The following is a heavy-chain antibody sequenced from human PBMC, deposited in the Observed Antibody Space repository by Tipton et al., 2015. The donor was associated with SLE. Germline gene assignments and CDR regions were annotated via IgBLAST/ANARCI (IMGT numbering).Heavy chain of an antibody. Sequence: TLSLTCTVSGGSISNYYLGWVRQPAGKGLEWIGRIYTGGNTKYNPSLESRVTLSVDTSKDQFSLKLSSVTAADTAVYYCVVCSPSSCSYFDYWGQGTLVTVSS. CDR2: IYTGGNT. D-gene: IGHD2-2*01. J-gene: IGHJ4*02. CDR3: VVCSPSSCSYFDY. CDR1: GGSISNYY. V-gene: IGHV4-4*07.